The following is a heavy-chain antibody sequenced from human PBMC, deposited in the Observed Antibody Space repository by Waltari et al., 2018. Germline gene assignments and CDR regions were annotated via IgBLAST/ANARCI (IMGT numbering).Heavy chain of an antibody. Sequence: LQMQESGPGLAKPSETLSLTCSVSGESISSSPYYWAWIRQPPGKGLEGVANIKQDGREKYYVDSVKGRFTISRDNAQNSLYLQMNSLRAEDTAVYYCARDENCGGDCPMVYYYYGMDVWGQGTTVTVSS. D-gene: IGHD2-21*01. CDR2: IKQDGREK. CDR1: GESISSSPYY. CDR3: ARDENCGGDCPMVYYYYGMDV. J-gene: IGHJ6*02. V-gene: IGHV3-7*01.